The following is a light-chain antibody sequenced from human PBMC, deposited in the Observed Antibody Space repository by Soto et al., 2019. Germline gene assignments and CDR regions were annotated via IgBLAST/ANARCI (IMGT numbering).Light chain of an antibody. V-gene: IGLV2-14*03. CDR2: DVS. J-gene: IGLJ3*02. CDR3: SSYTSSGTVL. CDR1: TSDIGDSKY. Sequence: QSVLTQPASVSGSPGQSITISCTGTTSDIGDSKYVSWYQQHPGKAPKLMIYDVSNRPSGASNRFSGSKSGNTASLTISGLQAEDEADYYCSSYTSSGTVLFGGGTKLTVL.